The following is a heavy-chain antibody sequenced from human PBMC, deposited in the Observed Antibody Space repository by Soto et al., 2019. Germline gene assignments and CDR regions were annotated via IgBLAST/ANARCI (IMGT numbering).Heavy chain of an antibody. V-gene: IGHV4-30-4*01. J-gene: IGHJ5*02. CDR2: IYYTGNT. CDR3: ARGQRFDP. CDR1: GGSISSGDFY. Sequence: SVSGGSISSGDFYWSWLRQPPGKGLEWIGYIYYTGNTYYNMSLENRATMSVDTSKNQYSLKLHSVTAADMAVYYCARGQRFDPWGRGTLVTVSS.